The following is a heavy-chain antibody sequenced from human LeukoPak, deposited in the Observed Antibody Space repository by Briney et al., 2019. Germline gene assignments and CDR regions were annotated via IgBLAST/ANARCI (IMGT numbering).Heavy chain of an antibody. CDR2: ISSSRRTI. CDR1: GFTFSTYN. D-gene: IGHD3-10*01. J-gene: IGHJ4*02. V-gene: IGHV3-48*01. Sequence: GGSLRLPCAASGFTFSTYNMNWVRQAPGKGLEWIADISSSRRTIHYANSVQGRFTISRDNAKNSLYLQMNSLRAEDTAVYYCTNWAGTVDGFNGPFEFWGQGTLVTVSS. CDR3: TNWAGTVDGFNGPFEF.